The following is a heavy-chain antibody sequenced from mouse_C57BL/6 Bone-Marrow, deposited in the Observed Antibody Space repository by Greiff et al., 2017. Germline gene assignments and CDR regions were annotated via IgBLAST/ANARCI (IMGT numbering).Heavy chain of an antibody. V-gene: IGHV5-17*01. D-gene: IGHD4-1*01. J-gene: IGHJ4*01. CDR1: GFTFSDYG. CDR2: ISSGSSTI. CDR3: ATGTYYAMDY. Sequence: EVKLVESGGGLVKPGGSLKLSCAASGFTFSDYGMHWVRQAPEKGLEWVAYISSGSSTIYYADKVKGRFTISRDNAKNTLFLQMTSLRSEDTAMYYCATGTYYAMDYWGQGTSVTVSS.